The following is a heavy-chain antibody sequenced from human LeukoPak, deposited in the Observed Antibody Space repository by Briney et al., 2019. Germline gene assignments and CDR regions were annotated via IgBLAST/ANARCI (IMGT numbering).Heavy chain of an antibody. CDR1: GFPYDVQT. Sequence: PGGSLRLSCAASGFPYDVQTMSWVRQAPGKGLDWVASMKEDGSGIYYVDSVKGRFTISRDNPKNSLYLQMNSLRAEDTAVYYCARGGATRGRFENWGQGALVTVSS. V-gene: IGHV3-7*01. CDR2: MKEDGSGI. CDR3: ARGGATRGRFEN. D-gene: IGHD1-26*01. J-gene: IGHJ4*02.